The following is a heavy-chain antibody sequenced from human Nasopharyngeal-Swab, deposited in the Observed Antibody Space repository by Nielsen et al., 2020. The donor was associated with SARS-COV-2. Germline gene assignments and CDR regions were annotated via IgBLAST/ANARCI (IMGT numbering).Heavy chain of an antibody. Sequence: APQAHGQGCGWMGGIIPIFGRANYAQKFRGRVTITADESTSTAYMELSSLRSEDTAVYYCARGGITIFGVVSNLDYWGQGTLVTVSS. CDR3: ARGGITIFGVVSNLDY. J-gene: IGHJ4*02. V-gene: IGHV1-69*01. D-gene: IGHD3-3*01. CDR2: IIPIFGRA.